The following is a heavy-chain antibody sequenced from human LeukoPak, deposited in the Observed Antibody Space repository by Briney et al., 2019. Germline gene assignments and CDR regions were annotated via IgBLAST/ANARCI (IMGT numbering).Heavy chain of an antibody. V-gene: IGHV4-39*07. CDR1: GVSISSSNSY. CDR3: ARVQTGSCFDY. CDR2: IYYSGNT. Sequence: SETLSLTCTVSGVSISSSNSYWGWIRQPPGKGLEWIGSIYYSGNTYYNASLKSPVTISLHTSKSQFSLNLSSVTSADTAIYYCARVQTGSCFDYWGQGTLVTVSS. J-gene: IGHJ4*02. D-gene: IGHD1-26*01.